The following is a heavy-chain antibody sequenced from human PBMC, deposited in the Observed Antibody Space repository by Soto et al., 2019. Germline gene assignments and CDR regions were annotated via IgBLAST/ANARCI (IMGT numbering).Heavy chain of an antibody. Sequence: SVKVSCKASGGTFSSYAISWVRQAPGQGLEWMGGIIPIFGTANYAQKFQGRVTITADDSTSTAYMELSSLRSEDTAVYYCARDPRGAYCGGDCYSSWFVPWGQGTLVTVSS. CDR1: GGTFSSYA. CDR3: ARDPRGAYCGGDCYSSWFVP. CDR2: IIPIFGTA. V-gene: IGHV1-69*13. J-gene: IGHJ5*02. D-gene: IGHD2-21*02.